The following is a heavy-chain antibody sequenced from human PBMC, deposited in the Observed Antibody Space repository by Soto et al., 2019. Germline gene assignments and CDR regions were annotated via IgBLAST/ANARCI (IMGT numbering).Heavy chain of an antibody. Sequence: GESLKISCKGSGYSFTSYWIGWVRQMPGKGLEWMGIIYPGDSDTTYSPSFQGQVTISADKSISTAYLQWSSLKASDTAMYYCARQYCSGGSCYSMDYWGQGTLVTVSS. J-gene: IGHJ4*02. CDR1: GYSFTSYW. V-gene: IGHV5-51*01. CDR3: ARQYCSGGSCYSMDY. D-gene: IGHD2-15*01. CDR2: IYPGDSDT.